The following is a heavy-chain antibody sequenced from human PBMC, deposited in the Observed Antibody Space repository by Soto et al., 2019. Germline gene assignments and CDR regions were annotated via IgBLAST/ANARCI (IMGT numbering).Heavy chain of an antibody. D-gene: IGHD5-18*01. CDR2: IDPSDSRT. CDR3: ARRHGYSYGCDY. Sequence: GESLKISCNCSGYTFTNHWISWVRQKPGQGLEWMGRIDPSDSRTKYNPSFEGHVTISVDKSIGATFLQWSSLEASETAVYYWARRHGYSYGCDYWGRGTLFTASS. J-gene: IGHJ4*02. CDR1: GYTFTNHW. V-gene: IGHV5-10-1*01.